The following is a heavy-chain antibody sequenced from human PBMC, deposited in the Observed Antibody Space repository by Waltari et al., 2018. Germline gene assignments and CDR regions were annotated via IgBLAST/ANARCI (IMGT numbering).Heavy chain of an antibody. V-gene: IGHV4-38-2*01. CDR1: GYSISSGYY. J-gene: IGHJ5*02. CDR2: IYQSGST. Sequence: QVQLQESGPGLVKPSETLSLTCAVSGYSISSGYYWGWIRQPPGKGLEWIGSIYQSGSTYYNPSLKSRVTISVDTSKNQFSLKLSSVTAADTAVYYCARHYNWFDPWGQGTLVTVSS. CDR3: ARHYNWFDP.